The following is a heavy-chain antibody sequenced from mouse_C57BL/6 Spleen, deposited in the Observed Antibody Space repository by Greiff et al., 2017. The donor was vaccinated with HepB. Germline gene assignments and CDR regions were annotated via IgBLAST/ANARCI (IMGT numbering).Heavy chain of an antibody. CDR1: GYAFSSSW. Sequence: QVQLQQSGPELVKPGASVKISCKASGYAFSSSWMNWVKQRPGKGLEWIGRIYPGDGDTNYNGKFKGKATLTADKSSSTAYMQRSSLTSEDSAVYFCAREEKYYFDYWGQGTTLTVSS. J-gene: IGHJ2*01. CDR2: IYPGDGDT. CDR3: AREEKYYFDY. V-gene: IGHV1-82*01.